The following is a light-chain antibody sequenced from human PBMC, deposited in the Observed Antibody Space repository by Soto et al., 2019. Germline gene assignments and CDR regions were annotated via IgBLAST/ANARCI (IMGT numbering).Light chain of an antibody. Sequence: EIVLTQSPGTLSLSPGERATLSCRASQSVSSSYLAWYQQKPGQAPRLLIYGESSRATGIPDRFSGSGSGTDFTLTISRLEPEDFEVYYCHQHGGSPETFGQGTKVDIK. J-gene: IGKJ1*01. V-gene: IGKV3-20*01. CDR3: HQHGGSPET. CDR2: GES. CDR1: QSVSSSY.